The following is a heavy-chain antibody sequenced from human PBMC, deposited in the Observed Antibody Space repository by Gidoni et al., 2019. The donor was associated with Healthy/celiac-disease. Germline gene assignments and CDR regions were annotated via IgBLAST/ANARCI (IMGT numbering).Heavy chain of an antibody. CDR1: GFTFSSYA. CDR2: ISGSGGST. Sequence: EVQLLESGGGLVQPGGSLRLSCAASGFTFSSYAVSWVRQAPGKGLEWVSAISGSGGSTYYADSVKGRFTISRDNSKNTLYLQMNSLRAEDTAVYYCAKDDVLLWFGELLNWGQGTLVTVSS. D-gene: IGHD3-10*01. CDR3: AKDDVLLWFGELLN. V-gene: IGHV3-23*01. J-gene: IGHJ4*02.